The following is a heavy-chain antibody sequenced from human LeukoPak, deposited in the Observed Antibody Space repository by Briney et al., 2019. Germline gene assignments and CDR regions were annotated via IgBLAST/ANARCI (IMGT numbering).Heavy chain of an antibody. V-gene: IGHV4-30-2*03. CDR2: IYYSGST. CDR1: GGSISSGGYS. CDR3: ARALLSAGVDY. Sequence: SSQTLSLTCAVSGGSISSGGYSWSWIRQPPGKGLEWIGSIYYSGSTNYNPSLKSRVTISVDTSKNQFSLKLSSVTAADTAVYYCARALLSAGVDYWGQGTLVTVSS. D-gene: IGHD6-13*01. J-gene: IGHJ4*02.